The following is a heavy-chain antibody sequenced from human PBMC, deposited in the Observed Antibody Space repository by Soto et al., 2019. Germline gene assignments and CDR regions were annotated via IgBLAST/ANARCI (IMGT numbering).Heavy chain of an antibody. CDR3: ARITIVRGAPPIYYYYYGMDV. J-gene: IGHJ6*02. D-gene: IGHD3-10*01. CDR1: GVSIRGSSYY. Sequence: PETLSLTCAVSGVSIRGSSYYWGWIRQPSGKGLEWIGSIYYSGNTYYNPSLKSRVTIPEDTSKNQFSLKLSSVTAADTAVYYFARITIVRGAPPIYYYYYGMDVGGQGTTFTVSS. CDR2: IYYSGNT. V-gene: IGHV4-39*07.